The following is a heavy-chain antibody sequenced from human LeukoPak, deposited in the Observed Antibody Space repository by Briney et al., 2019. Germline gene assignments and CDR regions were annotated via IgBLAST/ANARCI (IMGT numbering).Heavy chain of an antibody. CDR1: GYSFTSYW. CDR3: ARRWTYYYDSSGYYPHDAFDI. D-gene: IGHD3-22*01. Sequence: GESLKISCKGSGYSFTSYWIGWVRQMPGKGLEWMGIIYPGDSDTRYSPSFQGQVTISADKSISTAYLQWSSLKASDTAMYYCARRWTYYYDSSGYYPHDAFDIWGQGTMVTVSS. J-gene: IGHJ3*02. V-gene: IGHV5-51*01. CDR2: IYPGDSDT.